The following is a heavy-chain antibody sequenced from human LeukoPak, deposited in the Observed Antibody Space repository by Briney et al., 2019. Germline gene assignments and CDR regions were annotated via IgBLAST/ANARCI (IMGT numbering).Heavy chain of an antibody. CDR2: IYYSGST. V-gene: IGHV4-39*07. CDR1: GGSISSSSYY. D-gene: IGHD1-26*01. Sequence: SETLSLTCTVSGGSISSSSYYWGWIRQPPGKGLEWIGSIYYSGSTYYNPPLKSRVTISVDTSKNQFSLKLSSVTAADTAVYYCARETQSGNKRGVFDYWGQGTLVTVSS. J-gene: IGHJ4*02. CDR3: ARETQSGNKRGVFDY.